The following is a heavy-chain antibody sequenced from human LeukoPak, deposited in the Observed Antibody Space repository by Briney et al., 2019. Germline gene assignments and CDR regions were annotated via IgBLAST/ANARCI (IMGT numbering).Heavy chain of an antibody. V-gene: IGHV4-59*05. J-gene: IGHJ4*02. CDR1: GGSISSYY. D-gene: IGHD6-19*01. CDR3: ARHERPGWDIDY. Sequence: SETLSLTCTVSGGSISSYYWSWIRQPPGKGLEWIGSIYYTGSTYYNPSLKSRVSISVDTSNNQFSLKLSSGTAADTAVYYCARHERPGWDIDYWGQGTLVTVSS. CDR2: IYYTGST.